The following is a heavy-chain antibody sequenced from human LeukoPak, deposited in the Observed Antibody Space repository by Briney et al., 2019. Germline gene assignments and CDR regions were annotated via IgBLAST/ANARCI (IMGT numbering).Heavy chain of an antibody. CDR2: IYYTGST. J-gene: IGHJ5*02. Sequence: SETLSLTCTLSGGSLSTYYWSWVRQPPGKGLEWIGYIYYTGSTDYNPSLKSRVTMSVDTSKNQSSLKLSSVTAADTAVYSCARGSVRGEFDPWGQGTLVTVSS. V-gene: IGHV4-59*01. D-gene: IGHD3-10*01. CDR1: GGSLSTYY. CDR3: ARGSVRGEFDP.